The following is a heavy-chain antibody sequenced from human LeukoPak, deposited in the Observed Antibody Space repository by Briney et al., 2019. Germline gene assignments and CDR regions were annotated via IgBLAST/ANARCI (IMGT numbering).Heavy chain of an antibody. V-gene: IGHV4-59*11. CDR3: ARVAYYYYYMDV. CDR1: GGSISSHY. CDR2: IYYSGST. J-gene: IGHJ6*03. Sequence: SETLSLTCTVSGGSISSHYWSWIRQPPGKGLEWIGYIYYSGSTNYNPSLKRRVTISVDTSKNQFSLKLSSVTAADTAVYYCARVAYYYYYMDVWGKGTTVTVSS.